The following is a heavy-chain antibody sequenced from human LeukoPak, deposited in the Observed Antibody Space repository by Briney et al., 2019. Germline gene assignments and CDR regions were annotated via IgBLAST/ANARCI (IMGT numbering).Heavy chain of an antibody. Sequence: GGSLRLSCGASGFIVSDTYMSWVRQAPGKGLEWVSAISGSGGSTYYADSVKGRFTISRDNSKNTLYLQMNSLRAEDTAVYYCAREVGDSGYYVDYWGQGTLVTVSS. D-gene: IGHD3-22*01. CDR1: GFIVSDTY. CDR3: AREVGDSGYYVDY. V-gene: IGHV3-53*05. CDR2: ISGSGGST. J-gene: IGHJ4*02.